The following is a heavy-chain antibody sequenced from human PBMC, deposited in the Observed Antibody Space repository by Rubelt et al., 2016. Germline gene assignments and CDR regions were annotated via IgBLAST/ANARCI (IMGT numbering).Heavy chain of an antibody. CDR2: ISDRGSSA. D-gene: IGHD3-22*01. V-gene: IGHV3-23*01. J-gene: IGHJ4*02. Sequence: EVQLLESGGGLVQPGGSLRLSCAGSGFSFSSYGLTWIRKAPGRGLEWVSAISDRGSSAYYIDSVKGRFTISRDKSKGTLYLQMNSLRAGDTVIYFCARDGYYSETCGFYPYFDFWGQGTLVTVSS. CDR1: GFSFSSYG. CDR3: ARDGYYSETCGFYPYFDF.